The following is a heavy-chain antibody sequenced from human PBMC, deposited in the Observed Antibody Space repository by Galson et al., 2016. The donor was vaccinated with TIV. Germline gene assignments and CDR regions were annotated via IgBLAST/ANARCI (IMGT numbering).Heavy chain of an antibody. CDR2: VSGSADRADRA. CDR3: AKGGSWYDY. V-gene: IGHV3-23*01. CDR1: GFTFETYA. Sequence: LRLSCAASGFTFETYAMTWVRQAPGKGLEWVSVVSGSADRADRAYYADSVGGRFTISRDNSKNTVFLEMNSLTVEDTAVYYCAKGGSWYDYWGPGTLVTVSS. J-gene: IGHJ4*02. D-gene: IGHD6-13*01.